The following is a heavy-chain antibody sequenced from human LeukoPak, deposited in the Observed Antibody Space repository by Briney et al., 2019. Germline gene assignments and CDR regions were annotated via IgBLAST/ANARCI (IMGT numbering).Heavy chain of an antibody. Sequence: PSETLSLTCTVSGGSISSSSYYWGWIRQPPGKGLEWIGSIYYSGSTYYSPSLKSPVTVSIDTSKNQFSLKLTSLTAADTALYYCATGNVDTVMVDYWGQGTLVTVSS. J-gene: IGHJ4*02. CDR2: IYYSGST. CDR1: GGSISSSSYY. CDR3: ATGNVDTVMVDY. D-gene: IGHD5-18*01. V-gene: IGHV4-39*07.